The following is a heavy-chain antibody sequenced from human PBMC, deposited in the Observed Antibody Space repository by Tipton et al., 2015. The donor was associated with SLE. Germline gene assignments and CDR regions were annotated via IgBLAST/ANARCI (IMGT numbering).Heavy chain of an antibody. J-gene: IGHJ4*02. Sequence: LRLSCTVSGGSISSSSYYWAWIRQPPGKGLEWIGSIYYSGSTYYNPSLGSRVTISVDTSKNQFPLKLSSVTAADTAVFYCAHANWGTNFDYWGQGTLVTDSS. CDR3: AHANWGTNFDY. CDR2: IYYSGST. V-gene: IGHV4-39*06. CDR1: GGSISSSSYY. D-gene: IGHD7-27*01.